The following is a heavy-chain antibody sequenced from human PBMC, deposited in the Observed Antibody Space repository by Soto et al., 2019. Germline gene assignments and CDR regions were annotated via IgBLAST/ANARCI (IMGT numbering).Heavy chain of an antibody. Sequence: EVQVLESGGGLVQPGGSLRLSCAGSGFTFSNFALTWVRQAPGKGLEWVSTTRGNGEHTYYADSVKGRFTVSRDNSKNALFLEMSSLRAEDTAVYYCAKDSKSVAVSAARVYGVDVWGQGTTVTVSS. V-gene: IGHV3-23*01. CDR3: AKDSKSVAVSAARVYGVDV. CDR1: GFTFSNFA. D-gene: IGHD2-2*01. J-gene: IGHJ6*02. CDR2: TRGNGEHT.